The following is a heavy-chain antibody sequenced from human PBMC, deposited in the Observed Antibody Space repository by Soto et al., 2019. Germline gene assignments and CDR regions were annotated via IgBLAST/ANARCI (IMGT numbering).Heavy chain of an antibody. D-gene: IGHD5-12*01. CDR3: AKKQGGNFGYTWFDP. J-gene: IGHJ5*02. V-gene: IGHV3-23*01. CDR1: GFSFNSYA. CDR2: ISGSGGST. Sequence: EVQLLESGGGLVQPGGSLRLSCAASGFSFNSYAMSWVRQAPGKGLEWVSAISGSGGSTYYADSVKGRFTISRDNSKNTLYLQMNSLRAEDTAVYYCAKKQGGNFGYTWFDPWGQGTLVTVSS.